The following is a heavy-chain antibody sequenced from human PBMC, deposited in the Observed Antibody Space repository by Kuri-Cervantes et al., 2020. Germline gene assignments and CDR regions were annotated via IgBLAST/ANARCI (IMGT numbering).Heavy chain of an antibody. CDR2: IYYSGST. CDR1: GGSISSYY. J-gene: IGHJ3*02. Sequence: GSLRLSCTVSGGSISSYYWSWIRQPPGKGLEWIGYIYYSGSTYYNPSLKSRVTISVDTSKNQFSLKLSSVTAADTAVYYCARSGLTYYGSGNDAFDIWGQGTMVTVSS. V-gene: IGHV4-59*01. CDR3: ARSGLTYYGSGNDAFDI. D-gene: IGHD3-10*01.